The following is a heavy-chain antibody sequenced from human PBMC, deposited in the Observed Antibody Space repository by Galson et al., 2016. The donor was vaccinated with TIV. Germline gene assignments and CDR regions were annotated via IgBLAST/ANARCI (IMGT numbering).Heavy chain of an antibody. D-gene: IGHD2-21*01. Sequence: QSGAEVKKPGESLRISCKGSGYSFTSYWINWVRQMPGKGLEWMGRIDPSDSYTNYSPSFQGRVTISADKSITTAYLQWSSLKASDTAIYYCARGVSAGSGWLDPWGQGTLVTVSS. V-gene: IGHV5-10-1*01. CDR3: ARGVSAGSGWLDP. CDR2: IDPSDSYT. J-gene: IGHJ5*02. CDR1: GYSFTSYW.